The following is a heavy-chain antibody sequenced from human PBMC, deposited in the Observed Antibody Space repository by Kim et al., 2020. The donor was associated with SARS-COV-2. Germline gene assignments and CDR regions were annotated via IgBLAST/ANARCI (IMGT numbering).Heavy chain of an antibody. CDR2: IYYSGST. CDR3: ARHRAGGGSSWARY. CDR1: GGSISSSSYY. J-gene: IGHJ4*02. V-gene: IGHV4-39*01. D-gene: IGHD6-13*01. Sequence: SETLSLTCTVSGGSISSSSYYWGWIRQPPGKGLEWIGSIYYSGSTYYNPSLKSRVTISVDTSKNQFSLKLSSVTAADTAVYYCARHRAGGGSSWARYWGQGTLVTVSS.